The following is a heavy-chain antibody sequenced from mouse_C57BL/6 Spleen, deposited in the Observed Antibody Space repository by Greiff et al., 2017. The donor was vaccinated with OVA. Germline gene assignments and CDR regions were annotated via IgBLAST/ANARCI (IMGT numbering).Heavy chain of an antibody. CDR1: GFNIKDDY. Sequence: EVKLMESGAELVRPGASVKLSCTASGFNIKDDYMHWVKQRPEQGLEWIGWIDPENGDTEYASKFQGKATITADTSSNTAYLQLSSLTSEDTAVYYCTRDGYDGAYWGQGTLVTVSA. V-gene: IGHV14-4*01. D-gene: IGHD2-2*01. J-gene: IGHJ3*01. CDR3: TRDGYDGAY. CDR2: IDPENGDT.